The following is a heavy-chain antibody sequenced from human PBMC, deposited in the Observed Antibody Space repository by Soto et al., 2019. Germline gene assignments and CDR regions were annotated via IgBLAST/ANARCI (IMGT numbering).Heavy chain of an antibody. D-gene: IGHD3-22*01. CDR2: IIPILHIT. CDR3: ARSKKGYHAYDSGGRSLDAFDI. J-gene: IGHJ3*02. V-gene: IGHV1-69*02. CDR1: GGTFSSYT. Sequence: QVQLVQSGAEGKKPGSSVKVSCEASGGTFSSYTITWVRQAPGQGLEWMGRIIPILHITNYAQKFQGRVTITDDRSTGTAYMALSSLRSEDTAMYYCARSKKGYHAYDSGGRSLDAFDIWGQGTMVTVSS.